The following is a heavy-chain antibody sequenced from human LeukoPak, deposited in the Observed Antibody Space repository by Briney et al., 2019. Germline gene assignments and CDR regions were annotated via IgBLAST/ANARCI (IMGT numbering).Heavy chain of an antibody. CDR3: ARGHFYSIY. J-gene: IGHJ4*02. CDR2: IKEDGSEK. CDR1: GFTLTSYW. Sequence: GGSLRLSCAASGFTLTSYWMTWVRQAPGKGLEWVANIKEDGSEKYVDSVKGRFSISRDNAKNSLYLQMNSLRAEDTAVYYCARGHFYSIYWGQGTLVTVSS. D-gene: IGHD2/OR15-2a*01. V-gene: IGHV3-7*01.